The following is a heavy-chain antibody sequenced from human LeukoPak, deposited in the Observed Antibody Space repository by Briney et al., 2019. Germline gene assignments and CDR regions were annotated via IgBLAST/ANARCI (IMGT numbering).Heavy chain of an antibody. CDR3: AMANSRGLQYYLDY. CDR2: VYYSGST. Sequence: SETLSLTCTVSGGSISSSNYYGGWIRQPPGKGLEWIGSVYYSGSTYYNPSLKSRVTISVDTSKNQVSLKLNSVTAADTAVYYCAMANSRGLQYYLDYSGQGTLVTVSS. D-gene: IGHD4-11*01. CDR1: GGSISSSNYY. J-gene: IGHJ4*02. V-gene: IGHV4-39*01.